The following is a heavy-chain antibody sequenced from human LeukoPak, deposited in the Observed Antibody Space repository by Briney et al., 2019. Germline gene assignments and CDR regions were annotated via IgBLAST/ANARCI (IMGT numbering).Heavy chain of an antibody. V-gene: IGHV1-46*01. J-gene: IGHJ6*02. Sequence: ASVKVSCKASGYTFTSYYMHWVRQAPGQGLEWMGLINPSGGSTSYAQKFQGRVTMTRDTSTSTVYMELSSLRSEDTAVYYCARNSQWLRVYYYGMDVWGQGTTVTVSS. CDR1: GYTFTSYY. CDR2: INPSGGST. CDR3: ARNSQWLRVYYYGMDV. D-gene: IGHD6-19*01.